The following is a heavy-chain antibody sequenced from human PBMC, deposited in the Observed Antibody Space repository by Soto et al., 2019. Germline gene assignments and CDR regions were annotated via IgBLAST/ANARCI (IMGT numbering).Heavy chain of an antibody. D-gene: IGHD2-15*01. J-gene: IGHJ6*03. CDR2: ISWNSGSI. Sequence: EVQLVESGGGWVQPGRSLRLSCAASGFTFDDYAMHWVRQAPGKGLERVSGISWNSGSIGYADSVKGRFTISRDNAKNSLYLQMNSLRAEDTALYYCAKGYCSGGSCYDYYYIDVWGKGTTVTVSS. CDR3: AKGYCSGGSCYDYYYIDV. V-gene: IGHV3-9*01. CDR1: GFTFDDYA.